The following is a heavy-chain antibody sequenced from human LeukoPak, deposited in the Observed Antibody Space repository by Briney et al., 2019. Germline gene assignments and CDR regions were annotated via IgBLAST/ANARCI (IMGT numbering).Heavy chain of an antibody. CDR1: GFTFSSYS. Sequence: PGGSLRLSCAASGFTFSSYSMSWVRQAPGKGLEWVSSISSSSSYIYYADSVKGRFTISRDNAKNSLYLQMNSLRAEDTAVYYCARSPLPYGSGSYYGYWGQGTLVTVSS. V-gene: IGHV3-21*01. CDR2: ISSSSSYI. CDR3: ARSPLPYGSGSYYGY. J-gene: IGHJ4*02. D-gene: IGHD3-10*01.